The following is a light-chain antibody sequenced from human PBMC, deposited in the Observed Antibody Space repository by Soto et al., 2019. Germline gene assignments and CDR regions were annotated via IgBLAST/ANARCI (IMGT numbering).Light chain of an antibody. CDR2: DAY. Sequence: DIQMTQSPSSLSASVGDRVTITCRASQTISRSLHWYPHKPGTAPRVLISDAYTLSRGVPSRCSGSGSGTDFTLTISSLQPEDFATYYCHYRSNTPLTFGGGTQVDIK. J-gene: IGKJ4*01. V-gene: IGKV1-39*01. CDR1: QTISRS. CDR3: HYRSNTPLT.